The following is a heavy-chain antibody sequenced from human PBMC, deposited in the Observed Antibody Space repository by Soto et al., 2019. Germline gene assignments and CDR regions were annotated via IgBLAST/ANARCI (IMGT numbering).Heavy chain of an antibody. V-gene: IGHV4-59*12. CDR3: ASGIVGATTYGMDV. D-gene: IGHD1-26*01. J-gene: IGHJ6*02. CDR2: IYYSGST. CDR1: GGSISSYY. Sequence: SETLSLTCTVSGGSISSYYWSWIRQPPGKGLEWIGYIYYSGSTNYNPSLKSRVTISVDTPKNQFSLKMSSVTAEDTALYYCASGIVGATTYGMDVWGQGTTVTVSS.